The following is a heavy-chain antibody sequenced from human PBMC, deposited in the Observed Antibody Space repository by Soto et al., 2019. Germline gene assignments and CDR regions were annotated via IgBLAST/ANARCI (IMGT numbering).Heavy chain of an antibody. CDR1: GGSFRGYH. CDR3: ARWVTMVRGLTANYYYYYMDV. CDR2: INHSGST. V-gene: IGHV4-34*01. Sequence: QVQLQQWGAGLLKPSETLSLTCAVYGGSFRGYHWSWIRHPPGKGLEWIGEINHSGSTNYHPSLKSRVTISLDTSKNQFSLKLSFVTAADTAVYYCARWVTMVRGLTANYYYYYMDVWGKGTTVTVSS. J-gene: IGHJ6*03. D-gene: IGHD3-10*01.